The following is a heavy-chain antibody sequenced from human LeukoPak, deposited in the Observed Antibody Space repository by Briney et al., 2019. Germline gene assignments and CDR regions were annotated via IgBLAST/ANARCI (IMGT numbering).Heavy chain of an antibody. CDR1: GFTVSSNY. Sequence: GGSLRLSCAASGFTVSSNYMSWVRQAPGKGLEGVSVIYSGGSTYYADSVKGRFTISRDNSRNTPYLQMNSLRAEDTAVYYCARVTQWLFDYWGQGTLVTVSS. V-gene: IGHV3-53*01. J-gene: IGHJ4*02. CDR2: IYSGGST. D-gene: IGHD6-19*01. CDR3: ARVTQWLFDY.